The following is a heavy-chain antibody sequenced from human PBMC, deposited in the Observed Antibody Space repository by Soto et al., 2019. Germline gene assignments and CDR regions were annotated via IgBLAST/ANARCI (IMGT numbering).Heavy chain of an antibody. V-gene: IGHV1-2*02. J-gene: IGHJ6*02. Sequence: QVQLVQSGAEVKKPGTSVKVSCKASGYTFTGYYIHWVRQAPGQGLEWMGWINPNSGGTNYAQKFQGRVTMTRDTSISTAYMELSSQRSDDTAVFYCARSAGYHDSSGYYYSYYGMDVWGQGTTVTVSS. CDR3: ARSAGYHDSSGYYYSYYGMDV. CDR2: INPNSGGT. CDR1: GYTFTGYY. D-gene: IGHD3-22*01.